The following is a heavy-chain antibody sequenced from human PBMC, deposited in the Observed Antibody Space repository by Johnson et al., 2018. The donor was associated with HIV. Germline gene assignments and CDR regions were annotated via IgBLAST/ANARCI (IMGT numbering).Heavy chain of an antibody. D-gene: IGHD5-12*01. CDR1: GFSFSNAW. Sequence: VQLVESGGGLVKPGGSLRLSCAASGFSFSNAWMSWVRQAPGKGLEWVGRIKSKTDGETTDYAAPVKGRFTISRDDSKTTLYLQMNSLRAEDTAVYNCAAPREARIGYDLDAFDIWGQGTMVTVSS. CDR2: IKSKTDGETT. V-gene: IGHV3-15*01. CDR3: AAPREARIGYDLDAFDI. J-gene: IGHJ3*02.